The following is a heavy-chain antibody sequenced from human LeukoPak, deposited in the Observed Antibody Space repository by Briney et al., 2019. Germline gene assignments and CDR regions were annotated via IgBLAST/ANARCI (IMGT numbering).Heavy chain of an antibody. J-gene: IGHJ4*02. CDR2: IYYSGST. CDR3: ARDSEYSRYFDY. CDR1: GGSISSYY. V-gene: IGHV4-59*01. D-gene: IGHD6-6*01. Sequence: SETLSLTCTVSGGSISSYYWSWIRQPPGKGLEWIGYIYYSGSTNYNPSLKSRVTISVDTSKNQFSLKLSSVTAADTAVYYCARDSEYSRYFDYWGQGTLVTVSS.